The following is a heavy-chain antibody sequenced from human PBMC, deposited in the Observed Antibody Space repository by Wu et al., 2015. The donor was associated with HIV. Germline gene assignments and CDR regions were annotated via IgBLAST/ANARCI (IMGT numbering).Heavy chain of an antibody. CDR2: INPNSGGT. CDR1: GYTFTGYY. CDR3: ARDIRGLAKQPEDYFDY. Sequence: QVQLVQSGAEVKKPGASVKVSCKASGYTFTGYYMHWVRQAPGQGLEWMGWINPNSGGTNYAQKFQGRVTMTRDTSISTAYMELSRLRSDDTAVYYCARDIRGLAKQPEDYFDYWGQGTLVTVSS. V-gene: IGHV1-2*02. D-gene: IGHD3/OR15-3a*01. J-gene: IGHJ4*02.